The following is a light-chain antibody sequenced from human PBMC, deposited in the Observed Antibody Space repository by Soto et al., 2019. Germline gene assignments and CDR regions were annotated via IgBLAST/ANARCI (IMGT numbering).Light chain of an antibody. CDR1: QSVSSSY. Sequence: EIVLSQSPGTLSLSPGERATLYCRASQSVSSSYLAWYQQKPGQAPRLLIYGALSRATGIPDRFSGSGSGTDFTLTISRLEPEDFAVYYCQLYGTSPLTFGGRTKVAIK. J-gene: IGKJ4*01. CDR3: QLYGTSPLT. V-gene: IGKV3-20*01. CDR2: GAL.